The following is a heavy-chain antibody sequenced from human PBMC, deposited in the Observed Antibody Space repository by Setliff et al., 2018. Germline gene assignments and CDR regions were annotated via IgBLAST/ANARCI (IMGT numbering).Heavy chain of an antibody. V-gene: IGHV1-8*02. J-gene: IGHJ6*02. CDR1: GYTFTSYD. D-gene: IGHD3-9*01. CDR3: ARPMYDILTGPPYGMGV. CDR2: MNPNSGNT. Sequence: ASVKVSCKASGYTFTSYDINWVRQATGQGLEWMGWMNPNSGNTGYAQKFQGRVTMTRNTSISTAYMELSSLRSEDTAVYYCARPMYDILTGPPYGMGVWGQGTTVTVSS.